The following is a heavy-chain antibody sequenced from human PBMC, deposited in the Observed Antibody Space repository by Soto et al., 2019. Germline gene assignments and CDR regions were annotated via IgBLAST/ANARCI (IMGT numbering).Heavy chain of an antibody. D-gene: IGHD3-10*01. CDR3: ARDKITCLFDY. CDR2: INHSGST. J-gene: IGHJ4*02. Sequence: QVQLQQWGAGLLKPSETLSLTCAVYGGSFSGYYWTWIRQPPGTGLEWIGEINHSGSTNYNPSLKSRVTRSVDTSKNPFSLKLTSVTAADTAVYYCARDKITCLFDYWGQGTLVTVSS. V-gene: IGHV4-34*01. CDR1: GGSFSGYY.